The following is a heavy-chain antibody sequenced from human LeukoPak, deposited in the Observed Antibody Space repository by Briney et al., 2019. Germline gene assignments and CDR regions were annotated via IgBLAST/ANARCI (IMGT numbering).Heavy chain of an antibody. CDR3: ATTQDIVATISLSPAGLDY. J-gene: IGHJ4*02. CDR2: IIPIFGTA. V-gene: IGHV1-69*01. D-gene: IGHD5-12*01. CDR1: GGTFSSYA. Sequence: SVKVSCKASGGTFSSYAISWVRQAPGQGLEWMGGIIPIFGTANYAQKFQGRVTITADESTSTAYMELSSLRSEDTAVYYCATTQDIVATISLSPAGLDYWGQGTLVTVPS.